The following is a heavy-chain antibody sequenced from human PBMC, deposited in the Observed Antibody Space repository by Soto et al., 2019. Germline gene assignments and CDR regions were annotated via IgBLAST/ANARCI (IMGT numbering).Heavy chain of an antibody. CDR3: AKDFSITMIVVVTTADAFDI. V-gene: IGHV3-23*01. J-gene: IGHJ3*02. D-gene: IGHD3-22*01. CDR2: ISGRGGST. CDR1: GFTFSSYA. Sequence: GGSLRLSCAASGFTFSSYAMSWVRQAPGKGLEWVSAISGRGGSTYYADSVKGRFTISRDNSKNTLYLQMNSLRAEDTAVYYCAKDFSITMIVVVTTADAFDIWGQGTMVTVSS.